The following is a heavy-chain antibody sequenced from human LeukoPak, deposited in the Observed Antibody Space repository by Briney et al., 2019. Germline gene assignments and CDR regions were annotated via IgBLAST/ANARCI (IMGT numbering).Heavy chain of an antibody. CDR3: ARDKALRNWYFDL. CDR2: ILNTGSA. J-gene: IGHJ2*01. Sequence: SETLSLTCTVSGASISSYYCGWLRQPPGKGLEWLGYILNTGSANYNPSLKSRVTISIDTSKNQFSLKLTSVTAADTAVYYCARDKALRNWYFDLWGRGTLATVSS. V-gene: IGHV4-59*01. CDR1: GASISSYY.